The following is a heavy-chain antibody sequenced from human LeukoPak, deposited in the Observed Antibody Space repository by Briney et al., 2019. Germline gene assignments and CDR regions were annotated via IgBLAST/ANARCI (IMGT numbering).Heavy chain of an antibody. CDR1: GYSFTSYY. CDR3: ARVRDGYNDAFDI. V-gene: IGHV1-46*04. J-gene: IGHJ3*02. Sequence: GASVKVSCKASGYSFTSYYMHWVRQAPGQGLEWMGVFNPSGGSTSYAQKLQGRLTMTRDTSTSTVYMELSSLRSEDTAVYYCARVRDGYNDAFDIWGQGIMVTVSS. CDR2: FNPSGGST. D-gene: IGHD5-24*01.